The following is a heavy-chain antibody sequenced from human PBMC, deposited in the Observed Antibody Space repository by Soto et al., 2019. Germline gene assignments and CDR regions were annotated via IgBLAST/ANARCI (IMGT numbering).Heavy chain of an antibody. CDR1: GFTVSTFY. Sequence: EVQLVESGGDLVQPGGSLRLSCAASGFTVSTFYMTWVRQAPGKGLEWVSVIYSGGTPYYTDSVKGRFTISRDSSENTLYLQMNSLRAEDSAVYYCARWSGIYYFYMDVWGKGTTVTVSS. CDR2: IYSGGTP. J-gene: IGHJ6*03. V-gene: IGHV3-66*01. D-gene: IGHD5-12*01. CDR3: ARWSGIYYFYMDV.